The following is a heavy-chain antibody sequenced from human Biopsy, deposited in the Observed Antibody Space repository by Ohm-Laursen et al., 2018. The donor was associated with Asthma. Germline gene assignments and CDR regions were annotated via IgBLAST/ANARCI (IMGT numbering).Heavy chain of an antibody. CDR2: ITFDGSTQ. CDR3: LRDTLGYYFDI. Sequence: SLRLSCAASGRRFGSYNMHWARQAPDKGLEWVAVITFDGSTQHYGDSVKGRFTISRDNSKNMLFLQMNSLRAEDTAVYYCLRDTLGYYFDIWGQGTQVTVSS. J-gene: IGHJ4*02. V-gene: IGHV3-30-3*01. D-gene: IGHD6-13*01. CDR1: GRRFGSYN.